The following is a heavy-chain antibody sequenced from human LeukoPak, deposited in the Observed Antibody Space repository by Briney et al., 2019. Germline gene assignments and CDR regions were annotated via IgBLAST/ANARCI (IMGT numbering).Heavy chain of an antibody. D-gene: IGHD3-22*01. V-gene: IGHV4-34*01. J-gene: IGHJ4*02. CDR3: ARGRDYYDSSALSY. CDR2: INHSGST. Sequence: PSETLSLTCAVYGGSFSGYYWSWIRQPPGKGLEWIGEINHSGSTNYNPSLKSRVTISVDTSKNQFSLKLSSVIAADTAVYYCARGRDYYDSSALSYWGQGTLVTVSS. CDR1: GGSFSGYY.